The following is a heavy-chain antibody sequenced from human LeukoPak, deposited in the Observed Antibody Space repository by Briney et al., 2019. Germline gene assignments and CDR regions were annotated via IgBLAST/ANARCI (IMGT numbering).Heavy chain of an antibody. J-gene: IGHJ5*02. CDR1: GGFISSSIW. D-gene: IGHD3-10*01. CDR2: IYHSGST. CDR3: ARGEGRNYYGSGSSNWFDP. Sequence: SGTLSLTCAVSGGFISSSIWWSWVRQPPGKGLEWIGEIYHSGSTNYNPSLKSRVTISVDKSKNQFSLKLSSVTAADTAVYYCARGEGRNYYGSGSSNWFDPWGQGTLVTVSS. V-gene: IGHV4-4*02.